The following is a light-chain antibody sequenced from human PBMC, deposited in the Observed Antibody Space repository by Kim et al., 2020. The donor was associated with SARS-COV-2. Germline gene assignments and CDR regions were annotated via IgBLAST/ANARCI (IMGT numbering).Light chain of an antibody. CDR3: QSRDSGGNVV. J-gene: IGLJ2*01. Sequence: VALGRKVRITSQGGRLRADYAPWYQQKPRQAPVLVMYGRNNRPSGIPDRFSGAASGNTASLTISGAQAKDEADFYCQSRDSGGNVVFGGGTQLTVL. CDR2: GRN. CDR1: RLRADY. V-gene: IGLV3-19*01.